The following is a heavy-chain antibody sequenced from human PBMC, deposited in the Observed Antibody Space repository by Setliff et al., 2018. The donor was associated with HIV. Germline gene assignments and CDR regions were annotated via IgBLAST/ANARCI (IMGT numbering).Heavy chain of an antibody. CDR3: ARGSEISFYYGSGNYYLGAY. CDR1: GGTFSSSP. J-gene: IGHJ4*02. Sequence: SVKVSCKASGGTFSSSPISWVRQAPGRGLEWVGGVIPIFGTANYAQKFQGRATITTDESTTTAYMELNNLRSDDTAVYYCARGSEISFYYGSGNYYLGAYWGQGTLVTSPQ. D-gene: IGHD3-10*01. V-gene: IGHV1-69*05. CDR2: VIPIFGTA.